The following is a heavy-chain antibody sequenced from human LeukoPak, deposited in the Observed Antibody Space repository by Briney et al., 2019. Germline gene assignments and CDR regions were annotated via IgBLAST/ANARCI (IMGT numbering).Heavy chain of an antibody. Sequence: GGALRLSCAVSGITLSNYGMSWVRQAPGKGLEWVGGLSGSGGGTNYADSVQGRFTISRDNPKNTLYLQMNSLRAEDTAVYFCAKRGVVIRVFLVGFHKEAYYFDSWGQGALVTVSS. V-gene: IGHV3-23*01. CDR2: LSGSGGGT. CDR1: GITLSNYG. D-gene: IGHD3-10*01. CDR3: AKRGVVIRVFLVGFHKEAYYFDS. J-gene: IGHJ4*02.